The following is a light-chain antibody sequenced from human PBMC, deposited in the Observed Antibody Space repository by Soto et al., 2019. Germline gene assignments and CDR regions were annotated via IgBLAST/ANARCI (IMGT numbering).Light chain of an antibody. CDR1: SSDVGSSNL. CDR3: CSFARSTTFYV. Sequence: QSVLTQPASVSGSPGQSITICCSGTSSDVGSSNLVSWYQQHPGKAPKLIIFEGDRRPSGVSGRFSGSKSGNTASLTISGLQAEDEADYNCCSFARSTTFYVFGNGTKVTVL. CDR2: EGD. J-gene: IGLJ1*01. V-gene: IGLV2-23*01.